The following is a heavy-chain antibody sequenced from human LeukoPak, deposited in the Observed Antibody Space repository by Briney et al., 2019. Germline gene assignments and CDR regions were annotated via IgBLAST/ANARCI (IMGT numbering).Heavy chain of an antibody. V-gene: IGHV3-33*01. J-gene: IGHJ4*02. CDR3: ALPAVTTVYFDY. Sequence: GGSLRLSCAASGFTFSSYGMHWVRQAPGKGLEWVAVIWYDGSNKYYADSVKGRFTISRDNSKNTLYLQMNSLRAEDTAVYYCALPAVTTVYFDYWGQGTLVTVSS. CDR1: GFTFSSYG. D-gene: IGHD1-1*01. CDR2: IWYDGSNK.